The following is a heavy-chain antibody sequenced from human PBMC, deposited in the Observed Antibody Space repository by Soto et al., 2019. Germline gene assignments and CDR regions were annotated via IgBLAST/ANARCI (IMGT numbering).Heavy chain of an antibody. D-gene: IGHD3-9*01. V-gene: IGHV3-48*02. CDR3: VREDILGVRSFDY. CDR1: GFTFSGYS. Sequence: PGGSLRLSCAASGFTFSGYSVNWVRQAPGKGLEWISYISSGSKTTYYAESVKGRFTVSRDNARNSQYLQMNSLRDEGTAVYYCVREDILGVRSFDYWGQGTLVTVSS. CDR2: ISSGSKTT. J-gene: IGHJ4*02.